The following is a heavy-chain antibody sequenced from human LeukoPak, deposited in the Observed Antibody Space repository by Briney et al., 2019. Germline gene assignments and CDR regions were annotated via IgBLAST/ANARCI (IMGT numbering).Heavy chain of an antibody. CDR2: ISGSGGST. CDR1: GFTFSSYA. D-gene: IGHD3-16*02. Sequence: GGSLRLSCAASGFTFSSYAMSWVRQAPGKGLEWVSAISGSGGSTYYADSVKGRFTISRDSSKNTLYLQMNSLRAEDTAVYYCATPLYDYVWGSYRYWGQGTLVTVSS. V-gene: IGHV3-23*01. J-gene: IGHJ4*02. CDR3: ATPLYDYVWGSYRY.